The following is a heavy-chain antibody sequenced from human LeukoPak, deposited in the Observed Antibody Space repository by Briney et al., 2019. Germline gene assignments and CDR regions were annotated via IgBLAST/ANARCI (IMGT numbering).Heavy chain of an antibody. D-gene: IGHD5-18*01. CDR1: GGSISSGGYH. V-gene: IGHV4-31*03. J-gene: IGHJ4*02. CDR3: ARGYGLFDY. Sequence: SETLSLTCTVSGGSISSGGYHWSWIRQHPGKGLEWIGYIYYSGSTYYNPSLKSRVTISVDTSKNQFSLKLSSVTAADTAVYYCARGYGLFDYWGQGTLVTVSS. CDR2: IYYSGST.